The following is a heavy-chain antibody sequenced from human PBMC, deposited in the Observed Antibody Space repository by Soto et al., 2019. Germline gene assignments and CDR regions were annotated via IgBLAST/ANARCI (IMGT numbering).Heavy chain of an antibody. V-gene: IGHV3-30-3*01. CDR2: ISYDGNNK. CDR1: GLTFSRYT. J-gene: IGHJ4*02. CDR3: ARFRSERPFDY. Sequence: LRLSCAASGLTFSRYTMHWVRQAPGKGLEWVAVISYDGNNKYYADSVKGRFTISRDNSKNTLSLQMNSLRPEDTAVYYCARFRSERPFDYWGQGTLVTVSS.